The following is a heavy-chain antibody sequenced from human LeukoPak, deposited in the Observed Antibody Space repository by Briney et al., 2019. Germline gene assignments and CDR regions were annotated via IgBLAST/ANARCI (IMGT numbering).Heavy chain of an antibody. Sequence: MNWVRQAPGKGLEWVSSISSSSSYIYYADSMKGRFTISRDNAKNSLYLQMNSLRAEDTAVYFCARGIYTSSPRNPKNFFDYWGQGTLVTVS. CDR3: ARGIYTSSPRNPKNFFDY. CDR2: ISSSSSYI. J-gene: IGHJ4*02. V-gene: IGHV3-21*01. D-gene: IGHD2-2*02.